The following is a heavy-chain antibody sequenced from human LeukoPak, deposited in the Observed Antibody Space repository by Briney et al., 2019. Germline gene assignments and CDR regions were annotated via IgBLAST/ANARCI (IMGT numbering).Heavy chain of an antibody. Sequence: SETLCLTCAVSGGSFSGYYWTWIRQPPGKGLEWIGEINHSGSANYNPSLKSRVTISLDTSKNQFSLKLSSVTAADTAVYYCARGQGTVTTHWGQGTLVTVSS. D-gene: IGHD4-17*01. CDR3: ARGQGTVTTH. J-gene: IGHJ4*02. CDR1: GGSFSGYY. CDR2: INHSGSA. V-gene: IGHV4-34*01.